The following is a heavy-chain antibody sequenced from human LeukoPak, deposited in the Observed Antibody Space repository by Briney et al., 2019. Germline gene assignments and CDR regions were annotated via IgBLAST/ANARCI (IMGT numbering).Heavy chain of an antibody. D-gene: IGHD3-10*01. J-gene: IGHJ6*02. CDR2: IRSKAYGGTT. Sequence: GGSLRLSCTASGFTFGDYAMSWFRQAPGKGLEWVGFIRSKAYGGTTEYAASVKGRFTISRDDSKSIAYLQMNSLKTEDTAVYYCTRDDVVTMVRGPMGNIYYYYGLDVWGQGTTVTVSS. CDR1: GFTFGDYA. CDR3: TRDDVVTMVRGPMGNIYYYYGLDV. V-gene: IGHV3-49*03.